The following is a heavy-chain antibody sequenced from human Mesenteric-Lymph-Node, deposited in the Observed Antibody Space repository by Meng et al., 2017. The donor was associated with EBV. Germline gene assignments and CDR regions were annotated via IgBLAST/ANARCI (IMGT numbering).Heavy chain of an antibody. D-gene: IGHD1-26*01. Sequence: QLPLQASGSGLVRPSQTLSLTCAVSGGSIISGGYSWSWIRQAPGKGLEWIGFIYHSGTTYLNPSLRSRVNLSVDTSKNQFSLNLRSVSAADTAIYYCARSAGGDYFDYWGQGTLVTVSS. CDR2: IYHSGTT. CDR1: GGSIISGGYS. J-gene: IGHJ4*02. V-gene: IGHV4-30-2*01. CDR3: ARSAGGDYFDY.